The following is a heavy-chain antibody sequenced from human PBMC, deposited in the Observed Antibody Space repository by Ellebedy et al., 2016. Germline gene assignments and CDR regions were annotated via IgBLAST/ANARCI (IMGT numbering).Heavy chain of an antibody. CDR3: ARGDDVVVPAAIQGNYYYYYYMDV. V-gene: IGHV4-34*01. Sequence: SETLSLTXAVYGGSFSGYYWSWIRQPPGKGLEWIGEINHSGSTNYNPSLKSRVTISVDTSKNQFSLKLSSVTAADTAVYYCARGDDVVVPAAIQGNYYYYYYMDVWGKGTTVTVSS. J-gene: IGHJ6*03. CDR1: GGSFSGYY. CDR2: INHSGST. D-gene: IGHD2-2*02.